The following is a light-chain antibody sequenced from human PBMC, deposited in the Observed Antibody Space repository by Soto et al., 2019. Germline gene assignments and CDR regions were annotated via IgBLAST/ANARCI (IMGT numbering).Light chain of an antibody. CDR1: QGISSH. CDR3: QQVNGYPHT. CDR2: AAS. J-gene: IGKJ2*01. V-gene: IGKV1-9*01. Sequence: DVQLTQSPSFLSASVGDRVTITCRASQGISSHLAWYQQRPGKGPKLLIYAASTLQSGVPSRFSGSRSGTEFTLAISSLQPEDFATYYCQQVNGYPHTFGQGTKLEIK.